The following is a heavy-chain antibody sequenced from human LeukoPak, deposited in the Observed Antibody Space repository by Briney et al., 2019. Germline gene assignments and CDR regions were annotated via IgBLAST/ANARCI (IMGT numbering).Heavy chain of an antibody. V-gene: IGHV4-59*11. CDR3: ARIIQGRPYYFDS. J-gene: IGHJ4*02. CDR2: VYDSGYT. D-gene: IGHD6-6*01. Sequence: SETLSLTCTVSSGSIRSHFWSWIRQPPGKGLEWIGYVYDSGYTKYRPSLKSRVTISIDTSKNQYSLNLNSVTAADAAVYYCARIIQGRPYYFDSWGQGILVTVSS. CDR1: SGSIRSHF.